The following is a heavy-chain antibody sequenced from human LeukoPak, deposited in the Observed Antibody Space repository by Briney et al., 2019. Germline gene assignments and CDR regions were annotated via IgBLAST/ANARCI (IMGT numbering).Heavy chain of an antibody. CDR3: ARGSVVVVPFDYYYGMDV. Sequence: GSSVKVSCKASGGTFSSYAISWVRQAPGQGLEWMGGIIPIFGTANYAQKFQGRVTITADESTSTAYMELSSLRSEDTAVYYCARGSVVVVPFDYYYGMDVWGQGTTVTGSS. J-gene: IGHJ6*02. CDR2: IIPIFGTA. D-gene: IGHD2-2*01. CDR1: GGTFSSYA. V-gene: IGHV1-69*01.